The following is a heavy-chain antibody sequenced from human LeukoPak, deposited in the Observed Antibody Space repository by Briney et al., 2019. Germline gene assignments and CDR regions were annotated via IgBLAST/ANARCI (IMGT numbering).Heavy chain of an antibody. CDR2: IYDRGST. D-gene: IGHD3-16*02. Sequence: PSETLSLTCTVSGGSISRYYWSWIRQPPGKGLEWIGYIYDRGSTNYNPSLKSRVTLSVDTSKNQFSLNLNSVTAADTAMYYCAREDVWGNNRPKGHFDYWGKGTLVTVSS. CDR1: GGSISRYY. J-gene: IGHJ4*02. CDR3: AREDVWGNNRPKGHFDY. V-gene: IGHV4-59*01.